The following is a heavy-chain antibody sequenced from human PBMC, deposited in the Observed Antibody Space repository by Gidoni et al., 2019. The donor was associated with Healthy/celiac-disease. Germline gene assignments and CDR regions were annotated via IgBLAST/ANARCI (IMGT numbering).Heavy chain of an antibody. CDR3: VAYCGGDCYSFFDY. CDR1: GFTFSSYS. Sequence: EVQLVESGGGLVQPGGSLRLSCAASGFTFSSYSMNWVRQAPGKGLEWVSYISSSSSTIYYADSVKGRFTISRDNAKNSLYLQMISLRDEDTAVYYCVAYCGGDCYSFFDYWGQGTLVTVSS. V-gene: IGHV3-48*02. D-gene: IGHD2-21*02. J-gene: IGHJ4*02. CDR2: ISSSSSTI.